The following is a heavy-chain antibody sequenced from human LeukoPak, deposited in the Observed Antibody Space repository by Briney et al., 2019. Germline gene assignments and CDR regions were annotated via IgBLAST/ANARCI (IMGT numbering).Heavy chain of an antibody. Sequence: ASVTVSCKASGYTFTGYYMHWVRQAPGQGLEWMGWINPNSGGTNYAQKFQGRVTMTRDTSISTAYMELSRLRSDDTAVYYCARRSTYGDYFDYWGQGTLVTVSS. CDR2: INPNSGGT. CDR1: GYTFTGYY. J-gene: IGHJ4*02. CDR3: ARRSTYGDYFDY. D-gene: IGHD4-17*01. V-gene: IGHV1-2*02.